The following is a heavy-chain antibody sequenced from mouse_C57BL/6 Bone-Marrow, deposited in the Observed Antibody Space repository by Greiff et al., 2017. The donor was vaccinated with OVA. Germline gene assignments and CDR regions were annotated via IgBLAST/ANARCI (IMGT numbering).Heavy chain of an antibody. Sequence: EVQVVESGGDLVKPGGSLKLSCAASGFTFSSYGMSWVRQTPDKRLEWVATISSGGSYTYYPDSVKGRFTISRDNAKNTLYLQMSSLKSEDTAMYYCGRRGLGRGFAYWGQGTLVTVSA. CDR1: GFTFSSYG. CDR2: ISSGGSYT. CDR3: GRRGLGRGFAY. V-gene: IGHV5-6*01. J-gene: IGHJ3*01. D-gene: IGHD4-1*01.